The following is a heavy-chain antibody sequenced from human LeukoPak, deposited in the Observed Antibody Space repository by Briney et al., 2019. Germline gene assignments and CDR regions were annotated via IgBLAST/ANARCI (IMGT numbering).Heavy chain of an antibody. CDR3: ARGGGTAAGILDY. V-gene: IGHV3-23*01. Sequence: GGSLRLSCAASGFTFSSYAMSWVRQAPGKGLEWVSAISGSGGSTYYADSVRGRFIISRDNSKRTLYLQMNSLKAEDTAVYYCARGGGTAAGILDYWGQGTLVTVSS. CDR1: GFTFSSYA. CDR2: ISGSGGST. J-gene: IGHJ4*02. D-gene: IGHD6-13*01.